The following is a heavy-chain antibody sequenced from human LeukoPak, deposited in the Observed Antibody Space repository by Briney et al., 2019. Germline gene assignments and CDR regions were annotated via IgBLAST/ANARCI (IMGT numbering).Heavy chain of an antibody. CDR1: GFTFSRYS. V-gene: IGHV3-48*02. Sequence: GGSLRLSCAASGFTFSRYSMNWVRQAPGKGLEWVSYISRSRSSTYYADPVKGRFTISRDNAKNSLYLQMNSLRDEDTAVYYCARDYDILTGYSRFDLWGQGPLVTVSS. D-gene: IGHD3-9*01. J-gene: IGHJ5*02. CDR2: ISRSRSST. CDR3: ARDYDILTGYSRFDL.